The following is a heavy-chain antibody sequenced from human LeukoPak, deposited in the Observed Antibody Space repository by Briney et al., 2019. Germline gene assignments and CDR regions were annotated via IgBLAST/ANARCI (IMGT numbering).Heavy chain of an antibody. V-gene: IGHV4-30-4*01. Sequence: PSETLSLTCTVSGGSISSGDYYWSWIRQPPGKGLEWIGYIYYSGSTYYNPSLKSRVTISVDTSKDQFSLKLSSVTAADTAVYYCARHRKSPGEPKPSGYYGGHYYYYYYMDVWGKGTTVTVSS. CDR2: IYYSGST. CDR1: GGSISSGDYY. D-gene: IGHD3-3*01. CDR3: ARHRKSPGEPKPSGYYGGHYYYYYYMDV. J-gene: IGHJ6*03.